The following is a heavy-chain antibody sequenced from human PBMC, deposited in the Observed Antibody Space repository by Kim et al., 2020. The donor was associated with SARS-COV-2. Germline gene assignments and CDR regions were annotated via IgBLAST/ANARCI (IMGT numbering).Heavy chain of an antibody. CDR3: ARNIGAMLTTTYF. Sequence: ASVKVSCKTSGYTFTDNGVTWVRQAPGQGLEWMGWIVTENGNPIYAQGFRGRFVFSLDTSVSTAYLQINDLRTEDTGMYYCARNIGAMLTTTYFWGQGAL. CDR2: IVTENGNP. CDR1: GYTFTDNG. J-gene: IGHJ4*02. V-gene: IGHV7-4-1*02. D-gene: IGHD4-4*01.